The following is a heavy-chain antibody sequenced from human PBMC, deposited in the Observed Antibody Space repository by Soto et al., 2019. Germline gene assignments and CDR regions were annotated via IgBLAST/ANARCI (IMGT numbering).Heavy chain of an antibody. CDR3: ARAPLHSSGWYGLDY. CDR2: ISAYNGNT. J-gene: IGHJ4*02. V-gene: IGHV1-18*04. Sequence: GSSVKVSCKASGYTFTGYYMHWVRQAPGQGLEWMGWISAYNGNTNYAQKLQGRVTMTTDTSTSTAYMELRSLRSDDTAVYYCARAPLHSSGWYGLDYWGQGTLVTVSS. D-gene: IGHD6-19*01. CDR1: GYTFTGYY.